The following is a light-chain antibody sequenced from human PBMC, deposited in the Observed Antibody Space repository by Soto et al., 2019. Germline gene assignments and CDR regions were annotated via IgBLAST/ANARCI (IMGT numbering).Light chain of an antibody. V-gene: IGLV2-23*02. Sequence: QSALTQPASVSGSPAQSITISCTGTSSDVGTYNLVSWYQQHPGKAPKLIIYDVSRRPSGVSNRFSGSKSGNTASLTISGSQAEDEADYYCCSYAGSSTFSYVFGTGIKLTVL. CDR3: CSYAGSSTFSYV. CDR1: SSDVGTYNL. J-gene: IGLJ1*01. CDR2: DVS.